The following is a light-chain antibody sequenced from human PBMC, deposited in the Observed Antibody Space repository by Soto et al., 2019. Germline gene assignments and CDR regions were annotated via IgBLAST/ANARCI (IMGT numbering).Light chain of an antibody. V-gene: IGKV3-20*01. CDR3: QQYGSSPTWT. CDR1: QSVSSSY. CDR2: GAS. Sequence: EIVLTQSPGSLSLSPGERATLSCRASQSVSSSYLAWYQQKPGQAPRLLIYGASSRATGIPDRFSGSGSGTDFSLTIRRLEPEDFAVYYCQQYGSSPTWTFGQGTKGDIK. J-gene: IGKJ1*01.